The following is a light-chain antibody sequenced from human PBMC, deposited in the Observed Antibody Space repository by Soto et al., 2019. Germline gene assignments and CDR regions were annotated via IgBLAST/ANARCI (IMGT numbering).Light chain of an antibody. Sequence: EVVMTQSPATLSVSPGERATLSCRASQSVSSNVAWYQQQPGQAPRLLIHGASTRATGIPASFSGSGSGTEFNLPISSLQSEDFAVYYCQQYNYWPITVGQGTRLEIK. CDR1: QSVSSN. CDR3: QQYNYWPIT. J-gene: IGKJ5*01. V-gene: IGKV3-15*01. CDR2: GAS.